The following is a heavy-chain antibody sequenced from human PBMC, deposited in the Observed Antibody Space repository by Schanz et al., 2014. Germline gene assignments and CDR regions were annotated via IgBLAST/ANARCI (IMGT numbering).Heavy chain of an antibody. CDR1: GGSIRSGTYY. Sequence: QVQLQESGPGLVKPSQTLSLTCTVSGGSIRSGTYYWSWIRQPAGKALEWVGRVFPNGITNYNPSLKRRVPISLATSNNQFSLTRTSLTAADTAVYYCARDTTWRLDLWGRGTLVTVSS. J-gene: IGHJ2*01. V-gene: IGHV4-61*02. D-gene: IGHD1-1*01. CDR3: ARDTTWRLDL. CDR2: VFPNGIT.